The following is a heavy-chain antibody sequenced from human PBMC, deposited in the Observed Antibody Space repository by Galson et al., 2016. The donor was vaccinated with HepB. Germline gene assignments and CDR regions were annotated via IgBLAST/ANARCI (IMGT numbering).Heavy chain of an antibody. CDR3: AKGTGALGRYFDL. CDR2: ISYDGTNE. D-gene: IGHD1-26*01. Sequence: SLRLSCAASRFTFSNYGFSSYGMHWVRQAPGKGLEWVAAISYDGTNEYYADSVKGRFTISRDNSKNTLYLQMNSLRAEDTAVYFCAKGTGALGRYFDLWGRGTLVTVSS. V-gene: IGHV3-30*18. CDR1: RFTFSNYGFSSYG. J-gene: IGHJ2*01.